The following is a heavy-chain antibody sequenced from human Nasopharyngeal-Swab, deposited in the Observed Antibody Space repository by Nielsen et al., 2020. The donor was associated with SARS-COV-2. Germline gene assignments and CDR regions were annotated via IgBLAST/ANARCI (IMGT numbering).Heavy chain of an antibody. CDR1: GFTVSSNY. J-gene: IGHJ6*02. D-gene: IGHD5-18*01. Sequence: GESLKISCAASGFTVSSNYMSWVRQAPGKGLEWVSSISSSSSYIYYADSVKGRFTISRDNAKNSLYLQMNSLRDEDTAVYYCASTPYSYAWGDYYYGMDVWGQGTTVTVSS. V-gene: IGHV3-21*01. CDR2: ISSSSSYI. CDR3: ASTPYSYAWGDYYYGMDV.